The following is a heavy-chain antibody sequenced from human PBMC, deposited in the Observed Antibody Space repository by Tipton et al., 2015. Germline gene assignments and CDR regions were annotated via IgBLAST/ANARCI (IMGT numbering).Heavy chain of an antibody. CDR3: ARARGRHGGLCDS. CDR2: IYYSGST. V-gene: IGHV4-39*07. J-gene: IGHJ4*02. Sequence: TLSLTCTVSGGSISSSLHYWGWIRQPPGKGLEWIGSIYYSGSTYYNPSLKSRVTISVDTSKTQFSLKMSSVTASDTAVYYCARARGRHGGLCDSWGQGTLVTVSS. CDR1: GGSISSSLHY. D-gene: IGHD4-23*01.